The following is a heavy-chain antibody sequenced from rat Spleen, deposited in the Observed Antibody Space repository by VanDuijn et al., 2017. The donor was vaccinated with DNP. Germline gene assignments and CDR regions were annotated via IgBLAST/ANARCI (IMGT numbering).Heavy chain of an antibody. J-gene: IGHJ3*01. D-gene: IGHD4-2*01. CDR3: ASGGAGIWFAY. CDR2: ISYSGST. CDR1: GYSITNNY. Sequence: EVQLQESGPGLVKPSQSLSLTCSVTGYSITNNYWGWIRQFPGNKMEWMGYISYSGSTSYNPSLKSRISITRDTSKNQFFLQLNSVTTEDTATYYCASGGAGIWFAYWGQGTLVTVSS. V-gene: IGHV3-1*01.